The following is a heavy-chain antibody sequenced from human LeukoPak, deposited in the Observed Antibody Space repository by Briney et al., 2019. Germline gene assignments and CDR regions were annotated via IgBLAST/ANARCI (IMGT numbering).Heavy chain of an antibody. CDR3: AREEDSSGYQFDY. D-gene: IGHD3-22*01. CDR2: INPNSGGT. J-gene: IGHJ4*02. V-gene: IGHV1-2*02. CDR1: GYTFTSYY. Sequence: ASVKVSCKASGYTFTSYYMHWVRQAPGQGLEWMGWINPNSGGTNYAQKFQGRVTMTRDTSISTAYMELSRLRSDDTAVYYCAREEDSSGYQFDYWGQGTLVTVSS.